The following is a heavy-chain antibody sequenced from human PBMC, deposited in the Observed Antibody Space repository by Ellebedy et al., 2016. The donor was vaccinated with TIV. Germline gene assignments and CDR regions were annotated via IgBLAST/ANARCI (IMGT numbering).Heavy chain of an antibody. CDR3: ARDMAWGNERMNDAFDI. CDR2: ISGSSLTK. CDR1: GFTFSPYS. J-gene: IGHJ3*02. D-gene: IGHD7-27*01. V-gene: IGHV3-48*04. Sequence: GESLKISCAASGFTFSPYSVNWVRQAPGKGLEWVSYISGSSLTKFYADSVKGRFTISRDNAESSLFLQMDSLRVEDTAVYYCARDMAWGNERMNDAFDIWGQGTMVIVSS.